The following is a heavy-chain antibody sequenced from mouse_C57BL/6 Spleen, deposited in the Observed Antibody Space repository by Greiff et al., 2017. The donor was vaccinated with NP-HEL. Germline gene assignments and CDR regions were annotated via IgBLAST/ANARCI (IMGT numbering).Heavy chain of an antibody. D-gene: IGHD1-1*01. V-gene: IGHV10-1*01. CDR3: VRQRTTVVAHYAMDY. J-gene: IGHJ4*01. Sequence: EVQLVESGGGLVQPKGSLKLSCAASGFSFNTYAMNWVRQAPGKGLEWVARLRSKSNNYATYYADSVKDRVTISRDDSESMLYLQMNNLKTEDTAMYYCVRQRTTVVAHYAMDYWGQGTSVTVSS. CDR1: GFSFNTYA. CDR2: LRSKSNNYAT.